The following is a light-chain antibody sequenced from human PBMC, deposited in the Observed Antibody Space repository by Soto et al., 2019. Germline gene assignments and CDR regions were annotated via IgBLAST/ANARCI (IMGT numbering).Light chain of an antibody. CDR1: SSNIGSTT. Sequence: QSVLTQPPSASGSPGQRVTISCSGSSSNIGSTTVNWYQHLPGTAPKLLIYSYDRRPSGVPDRFSGSKSGTSASLAISGLQSEDEADYYCAAWDDSLNGPVFGGGTKVTVL. V-gene: IGLV1-44*01. CDR3: AAWDDSLNGPV. J-gene: IGLJ2*01. CDR2: SYD.